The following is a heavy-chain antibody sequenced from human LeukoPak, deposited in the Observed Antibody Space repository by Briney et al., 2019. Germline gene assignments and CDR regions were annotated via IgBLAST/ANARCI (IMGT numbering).Heavy chain of an antibody. CDR3: ARVYSSSRVEYGMDV. CDR2: INPSGGST. CDR1: GYTFTSYY. V-gene: IGHV1-46*01. Sequence: ASVKVSCKASGYTFTSYYMHWVRQAPGQGHEWMGIINPSGGSTSYAQEFQGRVTMTRDTSTSTVYMELSSLRSEDTAVYYCARVYSSSRVEYGMDVWGQGTTVTVSS. J-gene: IGHJ6*02. D-gene: IGHD6-6*01.